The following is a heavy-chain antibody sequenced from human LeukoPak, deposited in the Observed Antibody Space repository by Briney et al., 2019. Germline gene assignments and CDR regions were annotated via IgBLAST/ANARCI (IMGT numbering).Heavy chain of an antibody. J-gene: IGHJ4*02. CDR3: AMGPITMIVVVITPLEN. CDR1: GFTFSSYA. CDR2: ISGSGGST. D-gene: IGHD3-22*01. Sequence: PGGSLRLSCAASGFTFSSYAMSWVRQAPGKGLEWVSAISGSGGSTYYADSVKGRFTISRDNSKNTLYLQMNSLRAEDTAVYYCAMGPITMIVVVITPLENWGQGTLVTVSS. V-gene: IGHV3-23*01.